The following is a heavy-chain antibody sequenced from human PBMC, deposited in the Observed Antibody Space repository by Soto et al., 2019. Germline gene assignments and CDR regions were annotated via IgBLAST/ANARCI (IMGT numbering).Heavy chain of an antibody. J-gene: IGHJ4*02. D-gene: IGHD3-22*01. Sequence: PGGFLRLSCAASGFTFSSYGMHWVRQAPGKGLEWVAVISYDGSNKYHADSVKGRFTISRDNSEDTLYLQMNSLIVEDTAVYFCAKDTFYHDSSGYYIFEFWGQGALVTVSS. CDR3: AKDTFYHDSSGYYIFEF. CDR2: ISYDGSNK. V-gene: IGHV3-30*18. CDR1: GFTFSSYG.